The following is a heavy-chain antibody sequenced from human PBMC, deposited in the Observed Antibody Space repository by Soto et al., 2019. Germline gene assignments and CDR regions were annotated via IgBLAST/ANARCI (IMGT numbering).Heavy chain of an antibody. D-gene: IGHD2-15*01. J-gene: IGHJ6*03. V-gene: IGHV3-73*01. Sequence: GGSLRLSCAASGFTFSGSAMHWVRQASGKGLEWVGRIRSKANSYATAYAASVKGRFTISRDDSKNTAYLQMNSLKTEDTAVYYCTSSYCSGGSCYPYYYYYMDVWGKGTTVTVSS. CDR1: GFTFSGSA. CDR3: TSSYCSGGSCYPYYYYYMDV. CDR2: IRSKANSYAT.